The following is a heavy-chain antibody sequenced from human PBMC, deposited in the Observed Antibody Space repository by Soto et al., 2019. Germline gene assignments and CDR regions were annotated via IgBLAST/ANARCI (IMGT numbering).Heavy chain of an antibody. CDR1: GGSFSGYY. Sequence: SETLSLTCSLYGGSFSGYYCSWIRQPPGKVLEWIGEISHSGSTSYNPSLSSRVTISVDTSKNQLPLNLTSVTAADTALYYCARAYFGSGSPFDIWGQGTMVTVSS. J-gene: IGHJ3*02. D-gene: IGHD3-10*01. V-gene: IGHV4-34*01. CDR2: ISHSGST. CDR3: ARAYFGSGSPFDI.